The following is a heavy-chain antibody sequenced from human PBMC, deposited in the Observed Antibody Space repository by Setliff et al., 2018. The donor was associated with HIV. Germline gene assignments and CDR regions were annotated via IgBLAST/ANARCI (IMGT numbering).Heavy chain of an antibody. J-gene: IGHJ6*02. Sequence: SETLSLTCAVSTYFSSSGYYWAWIRQSPGKGLEWIGSMHQSGRTQYNPSLKSRVTISGDTSKSQFSLNLSSVTAADTAVYYCARTSMVRGTRYGMDVWGQGTTVTVSS. CDR3: ARTSMVRGTRYGMDV. CDR1: TYFSSSGYY. CDR2: MHQSGRT. V-gene: IGHV4-38-2*01. D-gene: IGHD3-10*01.